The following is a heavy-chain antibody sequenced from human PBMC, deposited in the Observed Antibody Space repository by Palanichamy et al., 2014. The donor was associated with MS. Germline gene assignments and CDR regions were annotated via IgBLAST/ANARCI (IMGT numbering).Heavy chain of an antibody. Sequence: QVQLQESGPGLVKPSETPSLTCSVSGGFIGTYYWSWIRQPPGRGLEWIGYMSYRGNTEYNPSLNSRITISGDTSKNQFSLKMSSVTAADTAVYYCARGDRRATTVEYTSSAIWFDPWGQGTLVTVSS. CDR2: MSYRGNT. D-gene: IGHD6-6*01. CDR3: ARGDRRATTVEYTSSAIWFDP. J-gene: IGHJ5*02. CDR1: GGFIGTYY. V-gene: IGHV4-59*01.